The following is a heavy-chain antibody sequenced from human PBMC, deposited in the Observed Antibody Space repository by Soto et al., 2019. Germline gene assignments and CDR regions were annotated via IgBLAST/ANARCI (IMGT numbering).Heavy chain of an antibody. CDR3: ARTGYSYGLDYYYYYGMDV. J-gene: IGHJ6*02. Sequence: QVQLVQSGAEVKKPGASVKVSCKASGYTFTSYDINWVRQATGQGLEWMGWMNPNSGNTGYAQKFQGRVTMTRNTSISTAYMALSSLRSEDTAVYYCARTGYSYGLDYYYYYGMDVWGQGTTVTVSS. D-gene: IGHD5-18*01. V-gene: IGHV1-8*01. CDR2: MNPNSGNT. CDR1: GYTFTSYD.